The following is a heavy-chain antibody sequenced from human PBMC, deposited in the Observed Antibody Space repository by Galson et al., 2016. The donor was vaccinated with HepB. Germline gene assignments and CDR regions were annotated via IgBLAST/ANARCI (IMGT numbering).Heavy chain of an antibody. CDR2: ISAYNGNT. CDR1: GYTFTSYG. Sequence: SVKVSCKASGYTFTSYGISWVRQAPGQGLEWMGWISAYNGNTNYALKLQGRVTMTTDTSTSTAYMELRSLRSDDTAVYFCARGGRKGIWGYYFDYWGQGTLVTVS. V-gene: IGHV1-18*01. D-gene: IGHD2-15*01. CDR3: ARGGRKGIWGYYFDY. J-gene: IGHJ4*02.